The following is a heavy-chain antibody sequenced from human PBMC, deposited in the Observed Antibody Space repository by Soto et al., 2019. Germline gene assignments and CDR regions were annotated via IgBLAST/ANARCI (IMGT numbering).Heavy chain of an antibody. J-gene: IGHJ4*02. CDR1: GFTFDDYA. CDR3: ARVDRG. D-gene: IGHD3-10*01. CDR2: ISWNSGNI. Sequence: GGSLRLSCAASGFTFDDYAMHWVRQAPGKGLEWVSGISWNSGNIGYADSVKGRFTISRDNAKNSLYLQMNSLGVEDTALYYCARVDRGWGQGTQVTVSS. V-gene: IGHV3-9*01.